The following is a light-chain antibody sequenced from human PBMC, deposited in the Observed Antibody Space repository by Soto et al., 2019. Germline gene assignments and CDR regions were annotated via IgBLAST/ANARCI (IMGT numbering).Light chain of an antibody. CDR3: ATWDDSLGVV. J-gene: IGLJ2*01. CDR2: RNH. V-gene: IGLV1-47*01. Sequence: QSVLTQPPSASGTPGQRVTISCSGGNSNIASNFVHWYQLLPGAAPTLVIYRNHQRPSGVPDRFSGSKSGTSASLAISGLRSEDEAHYFCATWDDSLGVVFGGGTKLTVL. CDR1: NSNIASNF.